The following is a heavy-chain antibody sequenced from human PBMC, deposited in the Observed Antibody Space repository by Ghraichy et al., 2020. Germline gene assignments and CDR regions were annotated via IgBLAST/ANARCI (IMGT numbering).Heavy chain of an antibody. CDR2: IYYSGST. J-gene: IGHJ5*02. CDR3: ARGLGYCSSTSCSIVWFDP. V-gene: IGHV4-59*01. Sequence: SQTLSLTCTVSGGSISSYYWSWIRQPPGKGLEWIGYIYYSGSTNYNPSLQSRVTISVDTSKNQFSLTLSSVTAADTAVYYCARGLGYCSSTSCSIVWFDPWGQGTLVTVSS. D-gene: IGHD2-2*01. CDR1: GGSISSYY.